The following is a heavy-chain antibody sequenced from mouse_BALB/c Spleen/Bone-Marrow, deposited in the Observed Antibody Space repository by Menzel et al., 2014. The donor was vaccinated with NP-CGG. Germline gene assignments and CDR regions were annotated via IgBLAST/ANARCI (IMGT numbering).Heavy chain of an antibody. V-gene: IGHV5-6-4*01. Sequence: EVQRVESGGGLVKPGGSLKLSCAASGFTFSSYSMSWVRQTPEKRLEWVATISSGGHYTYYPDSVKDRFTISRDNAKNTLYLQMSSLKSEDTAMYYCSKDGGYDYSYYFDYWGQGTTLTVSS. CDR1: GFTFSSYS. D-gene: IGHD2-4*01. J-gene: IGHJ2*01. CDR2: ISSGGHYT. CDR3: SKDGGYDYSYYFDY.